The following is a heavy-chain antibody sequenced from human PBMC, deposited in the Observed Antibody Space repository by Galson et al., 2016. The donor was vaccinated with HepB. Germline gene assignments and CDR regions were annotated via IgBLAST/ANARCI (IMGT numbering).Heavy chain of an antibody. CDR3: ARGGLYWGGYVGDH. Sequence: SLRLSCAASGFVFSTYGMSWVRQAPGKGLEWVSAIDGSGYSTYYADSVKGRFTSSRDNSKNTVYLQMNSLRAEDTAVYYCARGGLYWGGYVGDHWGLGTLVTVSS. CDR2: IDGSGYST. J-gene: IGHJ4*02. CDR1: GFVFSTYG. D-gene: IGHD2-21*01. V-gene: IGHV3-23*01.